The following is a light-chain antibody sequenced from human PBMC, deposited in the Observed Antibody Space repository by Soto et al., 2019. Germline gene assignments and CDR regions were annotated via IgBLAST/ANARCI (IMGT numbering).Light chain of an antibody. CDR3: QHYDHVQVT. CDR2: DAS. CDR1: QDIDNY. J-gene: IGKJ5*01. Sequence: IQMTRSPSSLSASVGDRVTITCQASQDIDNYLNWYQQKPGKAPNLLIYDASNLETGVPSRFSGGGSGTDFTFTITSLQPEDIATYYCQHYDHVQVTFGQGTRLEIK. V-gene: IGKV1-33*01.